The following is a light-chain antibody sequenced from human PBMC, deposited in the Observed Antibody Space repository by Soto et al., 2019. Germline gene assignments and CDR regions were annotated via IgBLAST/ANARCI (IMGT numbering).Light chain of an antibody. V-gene: IGKV3-20*01. CDR1: QSVSSSY. CDR2: GAS. Sequence: EIVLTQSPGTLYLSPGERATLSCRASQSVSSSYLAWYQQKPGQAPRLLIYGASSRATGIPDRFSGSGSGTDFTLTISRLEPEDFAVYYCQQYGSSPLTFGGRTKVEIK. J-gene: IGKJ4*01. CDR3: QQYGSSPLT.